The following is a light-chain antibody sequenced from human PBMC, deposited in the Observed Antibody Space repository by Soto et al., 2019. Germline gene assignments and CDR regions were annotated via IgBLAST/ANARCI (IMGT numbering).Light chain of an antibody. V-gene: IGLV1-44*01. Sequence: QSVLTQPPSASVTPGQRVSISCSGSSSNIGNNTVNWYQQFPETAPRLLIYTTNQRPSGVPDRFSGSKSGTSAFLAISGLQAADEADYNCAAWDDSLNGPVFGGGTQLTVL. CDR2: TTN. J-gene: IGLJ3*02. CDR3: AAWDDSLNGPV. CDR1: SSNIGNNT.